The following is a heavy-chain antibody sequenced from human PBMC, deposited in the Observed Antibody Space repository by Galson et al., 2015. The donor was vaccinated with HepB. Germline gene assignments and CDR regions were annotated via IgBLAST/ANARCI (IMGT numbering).Heavy chain of an antibody. CDR1: GFTFSSYG. CDR2: IRYDGSNK. CDR3: AKDLGDYARRRDY. V-gene: IGHV3-30*02. J-gene: IGHJ4*02. Sequence: SLRLSCAASGFTFSSYGMHWVRQAPGKGLEWVAFIRYDGSNKYYADSVKGRFTISRDNSKNTLYLQMNSLRAEDTAVYYCAKDLGDYARRRDYWGQGTLVTVSS. D-gene: IGHD2-2*01.